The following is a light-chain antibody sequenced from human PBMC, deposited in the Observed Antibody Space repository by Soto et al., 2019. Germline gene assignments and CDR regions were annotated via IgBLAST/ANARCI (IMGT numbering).Light chain of an antibody. Sequence: QSVLTQPASVSGSPGQSITISCAGTSSDIGAYNYVSWYQQHPGKAPKLMIYEVSNRPSGVSNRFSGSKSGNTASLTISGLQAEDEADYYCHSYTSSSTYVFGTGTKVTVL. CDR2: EVS. CDR1: SSDIGAYNY. V-gene: IGLV2-14*01. CDR3: HSYTSSSTYV. J-gene: IGLJ1*01.